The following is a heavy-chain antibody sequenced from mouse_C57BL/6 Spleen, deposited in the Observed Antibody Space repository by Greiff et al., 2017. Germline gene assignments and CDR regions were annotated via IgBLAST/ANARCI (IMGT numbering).Heavy chain of an antibody. Sequence: QVQLQQSGPELVKPGASVKISCKASGYAFSSSWMNWVKQRPGKGLEWIGRIYPGDGETNYNGKFKGKATLTADKSSSTAYMQLSSLASEDSAGYFCARSTTVDAMDYWGQGTSVTVSS. D-gene: IGHD1-1*01. CDR3: ARSTTVDAMDY. CDR1: GYAFSSSW. V-gene: IGHV1-82*01. J-gene: IGHJ4*01. CDR2: IYPGDGET.